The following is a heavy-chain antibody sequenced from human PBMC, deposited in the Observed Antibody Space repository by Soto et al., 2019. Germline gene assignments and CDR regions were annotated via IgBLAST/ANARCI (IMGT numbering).Heavy chain of an antibody. D-gene: IGHD6-13*01. V-gene: IGHV4-4*07. CDR2: IYTSGRT. J-gene: IGHJ6*01. CDR1: VGCISIYY. Sequence: PAQTLCLPCTVSVGCISIYYWGWIRQPAGKGLEWIGRIYTSGRTNYNPSLKSRVTMSVDTSKNQFSLKLSSVTAADTAVYYCATLAGYSSSWYQYYGMDVWGQGTTVTVSS. CDR3: ATLAGYSSSWYQYYGMDV.